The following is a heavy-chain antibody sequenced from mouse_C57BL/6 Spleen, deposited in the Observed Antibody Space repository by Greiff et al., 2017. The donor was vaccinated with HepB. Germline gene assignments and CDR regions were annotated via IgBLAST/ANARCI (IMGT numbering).Heavy chain of an antibody. CDR2: IYPGDGDT. Sequence: QVQLQQSGPELVKPGASVKISCKASGYAFSSSWMNWVKQRPGKGLEWIGRIYPGDGDTNYNGKFKGKATLTADNSSSTAYMQLSSLTSEDSAVYFCARSYYYGSGYYFDYWGQGTTLTVSS. V-gene: IGHV1-82*01. D-gene: IGHD1-1*01. CDR3: ARSYYYGSGYYFDY. CDR1: GYAFSSSW. J-gene: IGHJ2*01.